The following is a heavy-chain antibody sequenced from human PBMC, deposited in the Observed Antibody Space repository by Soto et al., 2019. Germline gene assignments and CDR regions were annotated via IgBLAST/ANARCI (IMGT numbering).Heavy chain of an antibody. Sequence: GSLRLSCTASGFIVGNHEFNWVRQAPGKGLEWLSYINSDGTTYYAEAVKGRFTVSRDNAENSVHLQMSSLRAEDTAVYYCARETPHCGGDCFDYWGQGTLVTVSS. V-gene: IGHV3-48*03. CDR3: ARETPHCGGDCFDY. D-gene: IGHD2-21*02. CDR1: GFIVGNHE. CDR2: INSDGTT. J-gene: IGHJ4*02.